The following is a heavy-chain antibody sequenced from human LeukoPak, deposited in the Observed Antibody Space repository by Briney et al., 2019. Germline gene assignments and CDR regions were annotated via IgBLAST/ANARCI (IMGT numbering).Heavy chain of an antibody. D-gene: IGHD2-2*01. V-gene: IGHV3-30-3*01. J-gene: IGHJ4*02. Sequence: GGSLRLSCAASGFTFSSYAMHWVRQAPGKGLEWVAVISYDGSNKYYADSVKGRFTISRDNSKNTLYLQMNSLRAEDTAVYYCARNRRPHSTSCLFDYWGQGTLVTVSS. CDR3: ARNRRPHSTSCLFDY. CDR1: GFTFSSYA. CDR2: ISYDGSNK.